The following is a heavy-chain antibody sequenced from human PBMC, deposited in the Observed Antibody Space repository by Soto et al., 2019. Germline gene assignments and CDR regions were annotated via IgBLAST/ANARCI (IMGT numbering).Heavy chain of an antibody. CDR2: VYPGDSDA. Sequence: PGESLKISCQASGYGFTSYWIAWVRQQPGKGLEWMGIVYPGDSDARYSPSFQGQVTMSADKSINTAYLQWTSLKASDSAIYYCAGRGGRSLWSYPFNYWGRGTQVTVSS. D-gene: IGHD3-10*01. V-gene: IGHV5-51*01. CDR3: AGRGGRSLWSYPFNY. J-gene: IGHJ4*02. CDR1: GYGFTSYW.